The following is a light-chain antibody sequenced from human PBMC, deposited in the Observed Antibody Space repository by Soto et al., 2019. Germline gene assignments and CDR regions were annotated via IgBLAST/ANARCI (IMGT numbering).Light chain of an antibody. Sequence: EIVLTQSPATLSLSPGERATLSCRASQSVSSYLAWYQQKPGQAPWLLIYDASNRATGISARFSGSGSGTDFTLTISSLEPEDFAVYYCQQRSHWPPTFGGGTKVEIK. CDR1: QSVSSY. J-gene: IGKJ4*01. CDR3: QQRSHWPPT. V-gene: IGKV3-11*01. CDR2: DAS.